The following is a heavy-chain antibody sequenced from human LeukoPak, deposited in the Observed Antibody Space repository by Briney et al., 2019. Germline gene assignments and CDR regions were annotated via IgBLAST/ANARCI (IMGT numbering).Heavy chain of an antibody. J-gene: IGHJ4*02. CDR1: GFSFSHYS. V-gene: IGHV3-7*01. CDR2: IDPDGTWT. CDR3: ARLFDRVTTYDY. Sequence: GGSLRLSCAASGFSFSHYSMSWVRQGPGKGLDWVATIDPDGTWTAYVDSVKGRFTISRDNVQNSLHLQMDSLRADDTAVYYYARLFDRVTTYDYWGQGTQVTVSS. D-gene: IGHD4-17*01.